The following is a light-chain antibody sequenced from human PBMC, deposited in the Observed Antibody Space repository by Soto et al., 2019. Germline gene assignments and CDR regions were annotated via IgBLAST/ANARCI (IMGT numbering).Light chain of an antibody. CDR3: QQYGSTPWT. V-gene: IGKV3D-20*01. J-gene: IGKJ1*01. Sequence: VVLTQFPCTLSLSPGETATLSCGASQRVSNNFLGWYQQKPGLPPRLLIYDATSRANGIPERFSGRGSGTHFTLTISRLEPEDFAVYYCQQYGSTPWTFGRGTKVEMK. CDR1: QRVSNNF. CDR2: DAT.